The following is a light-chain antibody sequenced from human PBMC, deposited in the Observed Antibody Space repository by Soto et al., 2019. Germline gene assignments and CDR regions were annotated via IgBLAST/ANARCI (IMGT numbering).Light chain of an antibody. J-gene: IGKJ3*01. CDR1: QSVGSN. V-gene: IGKV3-15*01. Sequence: EIVMTQSPATLSVSPGERATLSCRASQSVGSNLAWYQQKPGQAPRLLIYGASTRATDIPARFSGSGSGTEFTLTIGSLQSEDFAVYCCQQYNNWPLFTFGPGTKVDIK. CDR3: QQYNNWPLFT. CDR2: GAS.